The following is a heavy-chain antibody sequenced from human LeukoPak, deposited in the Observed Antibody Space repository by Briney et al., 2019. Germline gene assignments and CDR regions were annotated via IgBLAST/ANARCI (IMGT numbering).Heavy chain of an antibody. Sequence: GESLKISCNGSGYSFTTYWIAWLRQMPGKGLEWMGMIDPGDSDTRYSPSFQGQVTISADRSIGTVYLQWSKLKASDTAMYYCARHGGGQLGSDYWGQGTLVTVSS. J-gene: IGHJ4*02. CDR1: GYSFTTYW. CDR3: ARHGGGQLGSDY. V-gene: IGHV5-51*01. D-gene: IGHD4-23*01. CDR2: IDPGDSDT.